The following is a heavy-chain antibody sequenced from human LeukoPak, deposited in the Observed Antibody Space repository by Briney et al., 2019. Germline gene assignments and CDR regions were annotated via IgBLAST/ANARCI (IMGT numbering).Heavy chain of an antibody. CDR3: AKSQEDNYYDSSGFFDY. CDR1: GFTFSSYG. J-gene: IGHJ4*02. CDR2: ISYDGSNK. Sequence: PGGSLRLSCAASGFTFSSYGMHWVRQAPGKGLEWVAVISYDGSNKYYADSVKGRFTISRDNFKNTLYLQMNSLRAEDTAVYYCAKSQEDNYYDSSGFFDYWGQGTLVTVSS. V-gene: IGHV3-30*18. D-gene: IGHD3-22*01.